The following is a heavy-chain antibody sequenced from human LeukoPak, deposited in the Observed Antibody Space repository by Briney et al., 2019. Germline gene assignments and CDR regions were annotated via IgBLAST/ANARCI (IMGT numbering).Heavy chain of an antibody. V-gene: IGHV3-7*01. CDR2: INAEGSEK. J-gene: IGHJ4*02. CDR3: AKDLERAAYYYDSSGPDY. CDR1: GFTFRSHW. D-gene: IGHD3-22*01. Sequence: GGSLRLSCAASGFTFRSHWMSWVGQAPGKGLEWVANINAEGSEKFYVDSMKGRFSISRDNAENSVSLQMSSLRGEDTAVYYCAKDLERAAYYYDSSGPDYWGQGTLVTVSS.